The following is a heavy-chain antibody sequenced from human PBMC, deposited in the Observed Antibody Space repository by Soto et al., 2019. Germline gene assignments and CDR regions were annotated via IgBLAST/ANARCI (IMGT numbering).Heavy chain of an antibody. D-gene: IGHD2-15*01. Sequence: QVQLQQWGAGLLKPSETLSLTCAVYGGSFSGYYWSWIRQPPGKGLEWIGEINHSGSTNYNPSLKSLFTISVDLSKNQFYLKLSSVTAAYTAVYYCARGRDIVVVVAATGKAFDIWGQGTMVTVSS. J-gene: IGHJ3*02. CDR1: GGSFSGYY. V-gene: IGHV4-34*01. CDR2: INHSGST. CDR3: ARGRDIVVVVAATGKAFDI.